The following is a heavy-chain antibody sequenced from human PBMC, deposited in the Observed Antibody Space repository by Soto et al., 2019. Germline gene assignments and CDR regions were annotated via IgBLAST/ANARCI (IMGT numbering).Heavy chain of an antibody. CDR1: GGSISSYY. V-gene: IGHV4-59*01. Sequence: SETLSLTCTVSGGSISSYYWSWIRQPPGKGLEWIGYIYYSGSTNYSPSLKSRVTISVDTSKNQFSLKLSSVTAADTAVYYCAKQGYCSGGSCYHDYWGLGTLVTVSS. CDR2: IYYSGST. CDR3: AKQGYCSGGSCYHDY. D-gene: IGHD2-15*01. J-gene: IGHJ4*02.